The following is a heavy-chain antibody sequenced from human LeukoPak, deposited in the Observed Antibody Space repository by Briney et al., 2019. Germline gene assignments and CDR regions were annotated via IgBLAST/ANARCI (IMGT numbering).Heavy chain of an antibody. D-gene: IGHD1-26*01. CDR3: ARQPHYNLVGAAYHFDY. CDR1: GGSISSSSYY. CDR2: IYYSGST. Sequence: SETLSLTCTVSGGSISSSSYYWGWIRQPPGKGLEWIGSIYYSGSTYYNPSLKSRVTISVDTSKNQFSLKLSSVTAADTAVYYCARQPHYNLVGAAYHFDYWGQGTLVTVSS. J-gene: IGHJ4*02. V-gene: IGHV4-39*01.